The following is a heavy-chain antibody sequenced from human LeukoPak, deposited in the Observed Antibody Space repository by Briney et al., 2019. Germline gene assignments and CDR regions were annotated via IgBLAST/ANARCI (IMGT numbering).Heavy chain of an antibody. Sequence: PGGSLRLSCAASGFTFSSYEMNWVRQAPGKGLEWVSVIYSGGSTYYADSVKGRFTISRDNSKNTLYLQMNSLRAEDTAVYYCARTRWLRYDYYMDVWGKGTTVTISS. CDR2: IYSGGST. CDR1: GFTFSSYE. J-gene: IGHJ6*03. CDR3: ARTRWLRYDYYMDV. V-gene: IGHV3-66*01. D-gene: IGHD5-12*01.